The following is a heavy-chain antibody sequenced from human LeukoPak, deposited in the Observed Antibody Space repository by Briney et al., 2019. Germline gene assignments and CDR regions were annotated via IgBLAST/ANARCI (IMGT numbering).Heavy chain of an antibody. Sequence: QPGGSLRLSCAASGFTFSSYEMNWVRQAPGKGLEWVSYISSIGSTIYYADSVKGRFTISRDNAKNSLYLQMNSLRAEDTAVYYCARDTSPLLWFGELMVLPLGYWGQGTLVTVSS. J-gene: IGHJ4*02. D-gene: IGHD3-10*01. CDR2: ISSIGSTI. CDR3: ARDTSPLLWFGELMVLPLGY. CDR1: GFTFSSYE. V-gene: IGHV3-48*03.